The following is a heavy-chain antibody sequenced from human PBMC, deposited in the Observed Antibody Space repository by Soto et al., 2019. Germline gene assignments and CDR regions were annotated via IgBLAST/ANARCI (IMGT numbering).Heavy chain of an antibody. D-gene: IGHD6-19*01. CDR3: GKERRGSGWSVCNF. J-gene: IGHJ4*02. CDR2: ITGTGGST. CDR1: GFTFGSHA. V-gene: IGHV3-23*01. Sequence: QSGGSLRLSCAASGFTFGSHAMSWVRQAPGKGLEWLATITGTGGSTYYADSVKGRFTISRDNSKNTLHLQMNSLRAEDTAVYYCGKERRGSGWSVCNFWGQGARVTVSS.